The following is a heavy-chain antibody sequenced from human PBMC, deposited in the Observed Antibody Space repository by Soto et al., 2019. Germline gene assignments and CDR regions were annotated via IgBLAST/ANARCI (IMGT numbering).Heavy chain of an antibody. Sequence: PSETLSLTCAVYGGSFSGYYWSWIRQPPGKGLEWIGEINRSGSTNYNPSLKSRVTISVDTSKNQFSLKLSSVTAADTAVYYCASRCSGGSCYSGWFDPWGQGTLVTVSS. CDR2: INRSGST. CDR1: GGSFSGYY. CDR3: ASRCSGGSCYSGWFDP. J-gene: IGHJ5*02. D-gene: IGHD2-15*01. V-gene: IGHV4-34*01.